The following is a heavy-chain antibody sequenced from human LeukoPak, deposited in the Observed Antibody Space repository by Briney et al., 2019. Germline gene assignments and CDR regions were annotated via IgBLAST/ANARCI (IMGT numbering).Heavy chain of an antibody. D-gene: IGHD3-10*01. V-gene: IGHV3-30*18. CDR3: VKDWGSYFASGSSYFDY. CDR1: RFSFSNYG. Sequence: GGSLRLSCAASRFSFSNYGMHWVRQAPGKGLEWVAVISYDASYKFYAKSVKGRFTISRDNSKSTLYLQMNNLRTEDTAVYYCVKDWGSYFASGSSYFDYWGQGTLVTVSS. CDR2: ISYDASYK. J-gene: IGHJ4*02.